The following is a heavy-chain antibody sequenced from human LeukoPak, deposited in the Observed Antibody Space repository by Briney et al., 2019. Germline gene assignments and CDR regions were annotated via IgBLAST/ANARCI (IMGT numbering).Heavy chain of an antibody. CDR3: ARDRGGTGDFDY. J-gene: IGHJ4*02. CDR1: GYTFTSYA. CDR2: INAGNGNT. D-gene: IGHD1-1*01. V-gene: IGHV1-3*01. Sequence: ASVKVSCKASGYTFTSYAMHWVRQAPGQRLEWMGWINAGNGNTKYSQKFQGRVTIGRDTSASTAYMELSSLRSEDTAVYYCARDRGGTGDFDYWGQGTLVTVSS.